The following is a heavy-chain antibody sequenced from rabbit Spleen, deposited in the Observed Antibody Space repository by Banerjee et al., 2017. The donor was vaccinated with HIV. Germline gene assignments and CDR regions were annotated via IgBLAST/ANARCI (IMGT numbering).Heavy chain of an antibody. V-gene: IGHV1S40*01. CDR3: ARDTSSSFSSYGMDL. J-gene: IGHJ6*01. D-gene: IGHD1-1*01. CDR2: IYSTSSGDT. CDR1: GIDFSGYQY. Sequence: SLEESGGGLVKPGGTLTLTCKASGIDFSGYQYICWVRQAPGKGLEWIACIYSTSSGDTYYANWAKGQFTISKASSTTVTLQMTSLTAADTATYFCARDTSSSFSSYGMDLWGPGTLVTVS.